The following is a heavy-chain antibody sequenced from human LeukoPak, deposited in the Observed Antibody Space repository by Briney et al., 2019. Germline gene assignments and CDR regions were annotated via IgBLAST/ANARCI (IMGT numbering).Heavy chain of an antibody. CDR3: ASHHSGASPSDAFDI. V-gene: IGHV4-39*01. CDR1: GGSITSSGYY. CDR2: FYYSGIT. J-gene: IGHJ3*02. Sequence: SETLSLTCTVSGGSITSSGYYWDWIRQPTGKELEWIGNFYYSGITYYDPSLRSRVTISVDTSKNQFSLKLSSVTAADTAVYYCASHHSGASPSDAFDIWGHGTMVTVSS. D-gene: IGHD5-12*01.